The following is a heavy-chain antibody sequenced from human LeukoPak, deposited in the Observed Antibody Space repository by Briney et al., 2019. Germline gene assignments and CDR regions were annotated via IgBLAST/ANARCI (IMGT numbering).Heavy chain of an antibody. V-gene: IGHV1-69*13. CDR1: GGTFSSYA. CDR3: ATHGITGWYRGIGDY. D-gene: IGHD6-19*01. CDR2: IIPIFGTA. J-gene: IGHJ4*02. Sequence: SVKVSCKASGGTFSSYAISWVRQAPGQGLEWMGGIIPIFGTANYAQKFQGRVTITADESTSTAYMELSSLRSEDTAVYYCATHGITGWYRGIGDYWGQGTLVTVSS.